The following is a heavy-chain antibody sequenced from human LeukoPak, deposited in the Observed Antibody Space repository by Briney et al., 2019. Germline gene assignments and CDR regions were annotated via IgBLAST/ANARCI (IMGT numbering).Heavy chain of an antibody. J-gene: IGHJ4*02. CDR1: GYTFTSYG. CDR2: ISAYNGNT. Sequence: GASVNVSCKASGYTFTSYGISWVRQAPGQGLEWMGWISAYNGNTNYAQKLQGRVTMTTDTSTSTAYMELRSLRSDDTAVYYCARENYYDSSGYYSAFDYWGQGTLVTVSS. D-gene: IGHD3-22*01. CDR3: ARENYYDSSGYYSAFDY. V-gene: IGHV1-18*01.